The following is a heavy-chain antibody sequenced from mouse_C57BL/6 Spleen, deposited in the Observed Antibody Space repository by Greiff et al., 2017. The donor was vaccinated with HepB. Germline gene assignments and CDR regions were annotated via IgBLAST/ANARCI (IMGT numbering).Heavy chain of an antibody. CDR3: AREYYGSSPRRGYFDY. Sequence: VQLQQSGAELARPGASVKLSCKASGYTFTSYGISWVKQRTGQGLEWIGEIYPRSGNTYYNEKFKGKATLTADKSSSTAYMELRSLTSEDSAVYFCAREYYGSSPRRGYFDYWGQGTTLTVSS. CDR1: GYTFTSYG. V-gene: IGHV1-81*01. D-gene: IGHD1-1*01. CDR2: IYPRSGNT. J-gene: IGHJ2*01.